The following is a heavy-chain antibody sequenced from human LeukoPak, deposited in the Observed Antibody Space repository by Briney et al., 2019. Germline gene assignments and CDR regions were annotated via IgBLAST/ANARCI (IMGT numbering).Heavy chain of an antibody. J-gene: IGHJ4*02. D-gene: IGHD3-10*02. V-gene: IGHV3-30*03. CDR1: GFTFSSYG. Sequence: PGGSLRLSCAASGFTFSSYGMHWVRQAPGKGLEWVAVISYDGSNKYYADSVQGRFTIFRDNSKNTLYLQMNSLRAEDIAMYYCARALCDNNRCSSYFDSWGQGTLVTVSS. CDR3: ARALCDNNRCSSYFDS. CDR2: ISYDGSNK.